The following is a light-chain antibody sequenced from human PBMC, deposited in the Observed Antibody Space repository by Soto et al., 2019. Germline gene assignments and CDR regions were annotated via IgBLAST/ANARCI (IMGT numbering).Light chain of an antibody. CDR2: GPS. J-gene: IGKJ1*01. V-gene: IGKV3-15*01. CDR3: QQYNNRPRT. CDR1: QSVSYN. Sequence: EIDKPQSPATLSVSPGARVTLSCRASQSVSYNLAWYQQTPGQAPRLLIYGPSTRATDIPARFSGSGSGTEFTLTISRLPSEDFALYYCQQYNNRPRTFCQGTKVDIK.